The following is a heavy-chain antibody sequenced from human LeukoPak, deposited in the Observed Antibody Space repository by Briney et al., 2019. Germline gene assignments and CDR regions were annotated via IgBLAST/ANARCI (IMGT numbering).Heavy chain of an antibody. V-gene: IGHV1-69*13. Sequence: SVKVSCKASGGTFSSYAISWVRQAPGQGLEWMGGIITIFGAATYAQKFQGRVPITADESTSTAYMELSSLRSEDTAVYYCARDRVVEYSSSYDYMDVWGKGTTVTVSS. D-gene: IGHD6-6*01. CDR3: ARDRVVEYSSSYDYMDV. CDR2: IITIFGAA. J-gene: IGHJ6*03. CDR1: GGTFSSYA.